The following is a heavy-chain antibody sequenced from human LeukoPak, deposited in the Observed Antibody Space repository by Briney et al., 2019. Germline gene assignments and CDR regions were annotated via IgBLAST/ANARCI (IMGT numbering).Heavy chain of an antibody. V-gene: IGHV4-39*01. J-gene: IGHJ4*02. CDR3: ASLSPGGHYYGSGGD. CDR2: IYYSGST. Sequence: SETLSLTCTVSGGSISSSSYYWGWIRQPPGKGLEWIGSIYYSGSTYYNPSLKSRVTISVDTSKDQFSLKLSSVTAADTAVYYCASLSPGGHYYGSGGDWGQGTLVTVSS. D-gene: IGHD3-10*01. CDR1: GGSISSSSYY.